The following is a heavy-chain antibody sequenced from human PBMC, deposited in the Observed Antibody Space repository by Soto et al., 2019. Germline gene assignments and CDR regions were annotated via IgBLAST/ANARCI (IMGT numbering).Heavy chain of an antibody. Sequence: QVQLAQSGAEVKKPGSSVKVSCKASGGTFNSYAINWVRQAPGQGLEWMGGIIPLFGTANYARNFQGRVTITADESTSTAYMELSSLRSEDTAVYYCASHYCDGGSCFYAHFQSWGQGTLVTVSS. J-gene: IGHJ1*01. V-gene: IGHV1-69*01. D-gene: IGHD2-15*01. CDR1: GGTFNSYA. CDR2: IIPLFGTA. CDR3: ASHYCDGGSCFYAHFQS.